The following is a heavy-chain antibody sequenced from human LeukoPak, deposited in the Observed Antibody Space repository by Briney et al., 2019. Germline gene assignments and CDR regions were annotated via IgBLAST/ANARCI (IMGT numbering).Heavy chain of an antibody. D-gene: IGHD5-24*01. CDR3: AGGYKYAYYNYYYMDV. CDR1: GGSISSYY. J-gene: IGHJ6*03. Sequence: NPSETLSLTCTVSGGSISSYYWTWIRQPPGKGLEWIGHIYHSGSTKYNPSLKSRVTISVDTSKNQFSLKLSSVTAADTAVYYCAGGYKYAYYNYYYMDVWGKGTTVTVSS. V-gene: IGHV4-59*01. CDR2: IYHSGST.